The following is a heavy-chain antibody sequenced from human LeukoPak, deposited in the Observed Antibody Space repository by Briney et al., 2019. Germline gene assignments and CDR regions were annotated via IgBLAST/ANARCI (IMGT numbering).Heavy chain of an antibody. CDR3: ARGRRYFDWSGGNIDY. V-gene: IGHV1-2*02. J-gene: IGHJ4*02. Sequence: ASVKVSCKASGYTFTSYDINWVRQATGQGLEWMGWINPNSGGTNYAQKFQGRVTMTRDTSISTAYMELSRLRSDDTAVYYCARGRRYFDWSGGNIDYWGQGTLVTVSS. CDR2: INPNSGGT. CDR1: GYTFTSYD. D-gene: IGHD3-9*01.